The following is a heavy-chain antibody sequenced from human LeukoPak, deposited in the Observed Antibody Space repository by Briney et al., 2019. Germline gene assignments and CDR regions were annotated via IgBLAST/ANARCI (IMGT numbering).Heavy chain of an antibody. Sequence: PGGSLRLSCAASGFTFSSYWMSWVRQAPGKGLEWVANIKQDGSEKYYVDSVKGRFTISRDNAKNSLYLQMNSLRAEDTAVYYCARDGKTYYYGSGSYYNAARYYYGMDVWGKGTTVTVSS. CDR1: GFTFSSYW. CDR3: ARDGKTYYYGSGSYYNAARYYYGMDV. J-gene: IGHJ6*04. V-gene: IGHV3-7*03. CDR2: IKQDGSEK. D-gene: IGHD3-10*01.